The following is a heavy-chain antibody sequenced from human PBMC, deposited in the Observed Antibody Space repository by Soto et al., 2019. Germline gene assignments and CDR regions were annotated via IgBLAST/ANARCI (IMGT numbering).Heavy chain of an antibody. D-gene: IGHD3-10*01. CDR2: IIPILGIA. Sequence: QVQLVQSGAEVKKPGSSVKVSCKASGGTFSSYTISWVRQAPGQGLEWMGRIIPILGIANYAQKFQGRVTISADNSTSSAYMELSSLRSEETAVYYGARGGGYYGSGSPNAFDIWGQGTMVTVSS. J-gene: IGHJ3*02. CDR1: GGTFSSYT. CDR3: ARGGGYYGSGSPNAFDI. V-gene: IGHV1-69*02.